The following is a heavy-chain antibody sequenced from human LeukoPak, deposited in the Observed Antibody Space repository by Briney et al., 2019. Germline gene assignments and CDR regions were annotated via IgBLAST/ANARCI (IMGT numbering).Heavy chain of an antibody. D-gene: IGHD6-19*01. CDR1: GFTFSSYW. CDR2: INSDGSST. CDR3: ARGAIAMAGIIDY. Sequence: GGSLRLSCAASGFTFSSYWMHWVRQAPGKGLVWVSRINSDGSSTNYADSVKGRFTISRDNAENTLCLQMNSLRAEDTAVYYCARGAIAMAGIIDYWGQGTLVTVSS. J-gene: IGHJ4*02. V-gene: IGHV3-74*01.